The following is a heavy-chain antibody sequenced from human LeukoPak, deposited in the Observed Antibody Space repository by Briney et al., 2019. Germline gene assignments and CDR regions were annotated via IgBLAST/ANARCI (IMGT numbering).Heavy chain of an antibody. D-gene: IGHD6-19*01. Sequence: GESLKISCKGSGYSFSTYWIVWVRQMPGKGLEWMGIIYPGDSDTRYSPSFQGQVTISADKSISTAYLQWSSLKASDTAIYYCARLPRARGWPGGQYYYGMDVWGQGTTVTVSS. J-gene: IGHJ6*02. CDR3: ARLPRARGWPGGQYYYGMDV. CDR1: GYSFSTYW. V-gene: IGHV5-51*01. CDR2: IYPGDSDT.